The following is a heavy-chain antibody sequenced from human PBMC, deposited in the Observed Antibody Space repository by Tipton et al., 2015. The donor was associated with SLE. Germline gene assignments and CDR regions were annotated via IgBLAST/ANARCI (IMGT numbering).Heavy chain of an antibody. D-gene: IGHD3-10*01. CDR2: ISYDGSNV. Sequence: RSLRLSCAASGFTFNSYAMHWVRQAPGKGLEWVAIISYDGSNVYYADSVKGRFTISRDNSKNTLYLQMNSLRAEDTAVYYCAKDRGDQDWYFDLWGRGTLVTVSS. CDR1: GFTFNSYA. CDR3: AKDRGDQDWYFDL. V-gene: IGHV3-30-3*01. J-gene: IGHJ2*01.